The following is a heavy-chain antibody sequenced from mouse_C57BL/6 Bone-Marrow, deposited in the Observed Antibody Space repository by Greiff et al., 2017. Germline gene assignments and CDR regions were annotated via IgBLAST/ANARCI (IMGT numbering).Heavy chain of an antibody. CDR3: GYGNAMDY. J-gene: IGHJ4*01. Sequence: VQLQQSGAELVRPGASVKLSCTASGFNIKDDYMHWVKQRPEQGLEWIGWIDPENGDTEYASKVQGKATITADTSSNTAYLQLSSLTSEDTAVYYCGYGNAMDYWGQGTSVTVSS. CDR1: GFNIKDDY. CDR2: IDPENGDT. D-gene: IGHD1-1*01. V-gene: IGHV14-4*01.